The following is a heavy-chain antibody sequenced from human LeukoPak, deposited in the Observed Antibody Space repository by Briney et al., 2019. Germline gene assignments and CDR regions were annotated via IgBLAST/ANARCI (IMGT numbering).Heavy chain of an antibody. CDR3: ARQGGFSHGFRDPYYFDY. CDR2: IYFTGST. D-gene: IGHD5-18*01. CDR1: GGSISGSC. V-gene: IGHV4-59*08. Sequence: SEALSLTCTVSGGSISGSCWNWIRQPPGKGLEWIGYIYFTGSTNYNPSLKSRVTISVDTSKNQFSLKLSSVTAADTAAYYCARQGGFSHGFRDPYYFDYWGRGTLVTVSS. J-gene: IGHJ4*02.